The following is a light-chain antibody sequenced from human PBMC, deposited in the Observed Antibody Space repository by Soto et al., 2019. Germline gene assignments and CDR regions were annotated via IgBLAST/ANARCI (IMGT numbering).Light chain of an antibody. CDR3: QDYGTSAPWT. CDR2: RGS. CDR1: QNIRGNE. J-gene: IGKJ1*01. Sequence: EVGLTQSPGTLSLSPGERATLSCRASQNIRGNELAWYQQKPGQAPRLLIYRGSTRATGIPDRLSGRGSGTDFTLTISRLEPEDFAVYYCQDYGTSAPWTFGQGTKVEIK. V-gene: IGKV3-20*01.